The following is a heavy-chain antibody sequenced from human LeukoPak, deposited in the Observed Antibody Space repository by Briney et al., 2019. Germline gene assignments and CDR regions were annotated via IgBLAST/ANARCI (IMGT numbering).Heavy chain of an antibody. D-gene: IGHD1-1*01. CDR2: ISYSGRT. CDR1: GGSLSSSSYY. CDR3: ARKKTGATNGLYV. Sequence: SETLSLTCTVSGGSLSSSSYYWGWIRQPPGEGPEWIGSISYSGRTHYNPSLKSRVSISVDTSKNQFSLNLSSVTAADTAVYYCARKKTGATNGLYVWGQGTTVTVSS. J-gene: IGHJ6*02. V-gene: IGHV4-39*01.